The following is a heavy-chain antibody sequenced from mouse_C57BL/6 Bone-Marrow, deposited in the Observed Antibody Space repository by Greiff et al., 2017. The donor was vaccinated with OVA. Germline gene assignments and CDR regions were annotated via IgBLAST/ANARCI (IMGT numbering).Heavy chain of an antibody. Sequence: EVQLQQSVAELVRPGASVKLSCTASGYNIKNTYMHWVKQRPEQGLEWIGRIDPANGNTNYAPKFKGKATITADTSSNTAYLQLSSLTAEDTAIYYGARKGYGSRWYFDVWGTGTTVTVSS. CDR3: ARKGYGSRWYFDV. V-gene: IGHV14-3*01. J-gene: IGHJ1*03. CDR2: IDPANGNT. CDR1: GYNIKNTY. D-gene: IGHD1-1*01.